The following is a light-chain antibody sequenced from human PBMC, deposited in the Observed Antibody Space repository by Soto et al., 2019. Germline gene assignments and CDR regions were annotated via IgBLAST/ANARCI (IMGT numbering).Light chain of an antibody. CDR3: QQTYSDLWT. V-gene: IGKV1-39*01. CDR2: VAS. Sequence: DIQMTQSPSTLSASIGDRVSITCRASQSIHRYLNWYQQKPGKSPKLLIDVASSLRSGVPSRFSGGGSGTDYTLTISSLPPEDFALYYCQQTYSDLWTFGPGT. J-gene: IGKJ1*01. CDR1: QSIHRY.